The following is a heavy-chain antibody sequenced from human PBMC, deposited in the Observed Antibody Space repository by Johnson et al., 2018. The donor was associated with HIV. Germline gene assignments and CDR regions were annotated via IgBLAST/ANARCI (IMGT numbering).Heavy chain of an antibody. Sequence: VQLVESGGGLVQPGGSLRLSCAASGFTFDDYAMHWVRQAPGKGLEWVSGISWNSDSIGYADSVQGRFTISRDNAKNSLYLQMNSLRPEDTALYYCAKDKSTEWLLLRSPWSGFDIWGQGTMVTVSS. CDR2: ISWNSDSI. J-gene: IGHJ3*02. CDR3: AKDKSTEWLLLRSPWSGFDI. CDR1: GFTFDDYA. V-gene: IGHV3-9*01. D-gene: IGHD3-22*01.